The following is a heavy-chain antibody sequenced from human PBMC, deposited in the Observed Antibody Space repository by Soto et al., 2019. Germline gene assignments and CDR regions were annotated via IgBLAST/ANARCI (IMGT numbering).Heavy chain of an antibody. CDR1: GFTFSSYA. D-gene: IGHD3-3*01. Sequence: GGPLRLSCAASGFTFSSYAMHWVRQAPGKGLEWVAVISYDGSNKYYADSVKGRFTISRDNSKDTLYLQMNSLRAEDTAVYYCARVGDFWSGYYLYWGQGTLVTVSS. V-gene: IGHV3-30-3*01. CDR2: ISYDGSNK. CDR3: ARVGDFWSGYYLY. J-gene: IGHJ4*02.